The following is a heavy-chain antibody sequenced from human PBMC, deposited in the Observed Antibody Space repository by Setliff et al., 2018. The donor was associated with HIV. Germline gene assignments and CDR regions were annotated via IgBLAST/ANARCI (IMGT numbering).Heavy chain of an antibody. D-gene: IGHD2-15*01. Sequence: PGGSLRLSCAASGFTFSSYAMSWVRQAPGKGLEWVSAISGSGGSTYYADSVKGRFTISRDNSKNTLYLQMNSLRAEDTAVYYCARDLVDRGHFDYWGHGTLVTVSS. V-gene: IGHV3-23*01. CDR2: ISGSGGST. CDR1: GFTFSSYA. J-gene: IGHJ4*01. CDR3: ARDLVDRGHFDY.